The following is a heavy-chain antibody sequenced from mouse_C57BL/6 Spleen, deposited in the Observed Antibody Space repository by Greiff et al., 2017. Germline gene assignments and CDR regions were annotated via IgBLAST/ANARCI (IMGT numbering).Heavy chain of an antibody. J-gene: IGHJ3*01. CDR2: IDPSDSYT. D-gene: IGHD1-1*01. V-gene: IGHV1-69*01. CDR3: ARSGPIYYYGSSLAWFAY. Sequence: QVQLQQPGAELVMPGASVKLSCKASGYTFTSYWMHWVKQRPGPGLEWIGEIDPSDSYTNYNQKFKGKSTLTVDKSSSTAYMPLSSLTSEDSAVYYCARSGPIYYYGSSLAWFAYWGQGTLVTVSA. CDR1: GYTFTSYW.